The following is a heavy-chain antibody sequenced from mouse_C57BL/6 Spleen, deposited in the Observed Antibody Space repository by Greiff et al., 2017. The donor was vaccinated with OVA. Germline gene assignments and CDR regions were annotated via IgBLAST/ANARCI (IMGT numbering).Heavy chain of an antibody. V-gene: IGHV1-20*01. CDR3: ARGGITTVDYYAMDY. D-gene: IGHD1-1*01. CDR2: INPYNGDT. CDR1: GYSFTGYF. J-gene: IGHJ4*01. Sequence: EVKLVESGPELVKPGDSVKISCKASGYSFTGYFMNWVMQSHGKSLEWIGRINPYNGDTFYNQKFKGKATLTVDKSSSTAHMELRSLTSEDSAVYYCARGGITTVDYYAMDYWGQGTSVTVSS.